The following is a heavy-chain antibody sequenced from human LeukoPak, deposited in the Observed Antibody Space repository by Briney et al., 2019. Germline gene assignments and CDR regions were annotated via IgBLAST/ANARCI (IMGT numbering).Heavy chain of an antibody. CDR1: GGTFTTYA. CDR2: IIPIFGTA. Sequence: ASVKVSSKASGGTFTTYAISWVRQAPGQGLEWMGGIIPIFGTANYAQKFQARVTITADKPTSTAYRELSSLRSEDTAVYYCARPRITMVRGVISLGWFDPWGQGTLVTVSS. CDR3: ARPRITMVRGVISLGWFDP. J-gene: IGHJ5*02. D-gene: IGHD3-10*01. V-gene: IGHV1-69*06.